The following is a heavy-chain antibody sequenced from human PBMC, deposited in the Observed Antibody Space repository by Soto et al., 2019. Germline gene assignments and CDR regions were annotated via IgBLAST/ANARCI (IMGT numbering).Heavy chain of an antibody. Sequence: PXGSLRLSCGASGFTFSSYAMSWVRQAPGKGLEWVSAIGGSDGRPYYADSVKGRFAISRDNSKNTLFLQMSSLRAEDSAVYYCAKSSHLYVVPAAVYFDAWGQGTLVTVSS. J-gene: IGHJ4*02. CDR3: AKSSHLYVVPAAVYFDA. D-gene: IGHD2-2*01. V-gene: IGHV3-23*01. CDR1: GFTFSSYA. CDR2: IGGSDGRP.